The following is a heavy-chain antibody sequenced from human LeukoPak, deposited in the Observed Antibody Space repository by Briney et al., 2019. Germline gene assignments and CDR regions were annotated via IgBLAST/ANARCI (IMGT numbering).Heavy chain of an antibody. CDR1: GGTFSSYA. J-gene: IGHJ4*02. D-gene: IGHD4-17*01. CDR2: IIPIFGTA. V-gene: IGHV1-69*15. CDR3: ARDRTVTTALDY. Sequence: ASVKVSCKASGGTFSSYAISWVRQAPGQGLEWMGRIIPIFGTANYAQKFQGRVTITADESTSTAYMERSSLRSEDTAVYYCARDRTVTTALDYWGQGTLVTVSS.